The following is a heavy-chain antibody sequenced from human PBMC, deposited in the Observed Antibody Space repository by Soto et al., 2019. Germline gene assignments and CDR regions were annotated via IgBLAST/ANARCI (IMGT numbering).Heavy chain of an antibody. V-gene: IGHV3-23*01. Sequence: PGGSLRLSCATSGFTFSTYAMTWVRQAPGKGLEWVSGISGSGDSTYYADSVKGRFTISRDNSKNTLYLQMNSLRAEDTAVYYCAKDRYGRTYVSFDYWGQGVLVTVSS. CDR2: ISGSGDST. J-gene: IGHJ4*02. D-gene: IGHD3-16*01. CDR3: AKDRYGRTYVSFDY. CDR1: GFTFSTYA.